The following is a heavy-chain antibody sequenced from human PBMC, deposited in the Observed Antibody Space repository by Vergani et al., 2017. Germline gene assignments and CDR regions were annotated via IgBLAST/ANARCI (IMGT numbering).Heavy chain of an antibody. J-gene: IGHJ4*02. Sequence: EVQLVESGGGLAQPGGSLRLSCAASGFTFRNYAMTWVRQAPGKGLEWVSRVGFDGSDTVYADSVKGRFTISKDSAMNTVHLQMTNVRAEDTAVYFCARDVAGTIDFDYWGPGILVTVSS. V-gene: IGHV3-74*01. CDR2: VGFDGSDT. CDR3: ARDVAGTIDFDY. D-gene: IGHD2-15*01. CDR1: GFTFRNYA.